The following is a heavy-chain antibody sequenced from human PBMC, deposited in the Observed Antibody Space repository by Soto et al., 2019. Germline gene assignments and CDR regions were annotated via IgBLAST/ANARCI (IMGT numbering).Heavy chain of an antibody. CDR2: INAGNGNT. V-gene: IGHV1-3*01. Sequence: ASVKVSCKASGYTFTSYAMHWVRQAPGQRLEWMGWINAGNGNTKYSQEFQGRVTITRDTSASTAYMELSSLRSEDTAVYYCARDLGSGSYYNEYYMDVWGKGTTVTVSS. CDR3: ARDLGSGSYYNEYYMDV. D-gene: IGHD3-10*01. CDR1: GYTFTSYA. J-gene: IGHJ6*03.